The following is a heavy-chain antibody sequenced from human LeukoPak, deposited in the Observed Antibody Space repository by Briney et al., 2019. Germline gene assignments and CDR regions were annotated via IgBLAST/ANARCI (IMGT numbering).Heavy chain of an antibody. CDR2: ISAYNGNT. Sequence: ASVKVSCKASGYTLTSYGISWVRQAPGQGLEWMEWISAYNGNTNYAQKLQGRVTMTTDTSTSTAYMELRSLRSDDTAVYYCARDPKPMVRGVIISYFDYWGQGTLVTVSS. J-gene: IGHJ4*02. D-gene: IGHD3-10*01. CDR3: ARDPKPMVRGVIISYFDY. CDR1: GYTLTSYG. V-gene: IGHV1-18*01.